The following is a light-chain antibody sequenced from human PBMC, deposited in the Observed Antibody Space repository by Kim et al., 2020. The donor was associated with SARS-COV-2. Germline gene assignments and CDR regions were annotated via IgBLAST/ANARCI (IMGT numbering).Light chain of an antibody. CDR3: QAWDSSTAV. CDR2: QDS. Sequence: VSAGQTASIPCSGDKLGDKYACWYQQKPGQSPVLVIYQDSKRPSGIPERFSGSNSGNTATLTISGTQAMDEADYYCQAWDSSTAVFGGGTQLTVL. V-gene: IGLV3-1*01. J-gene: IGLJ3*02. CDR1: KLGDKY.